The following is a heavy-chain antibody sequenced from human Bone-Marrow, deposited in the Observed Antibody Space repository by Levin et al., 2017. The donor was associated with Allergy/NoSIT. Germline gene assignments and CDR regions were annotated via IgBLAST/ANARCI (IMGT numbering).Heavy chain of an antibody. CDR3: RLSSGYCCRDFDY. D-gene: IGHD3-22*01. V-gene: IGHV3-15*01. CDR1: GFTFSNAW. CDR2: IKSKTDGGTT. J-gene: IGHJ4*02. Sequence: GESLKISCAASGFTFSNAWMSWVRQAPGKGLEWVGRIKSKTDGGTTDYAAPVKGRFTISRDDSKNTLYLQMNSLKTEDTAVYYCRLSSGYCCRDFDYWGQGTLVTVSS.